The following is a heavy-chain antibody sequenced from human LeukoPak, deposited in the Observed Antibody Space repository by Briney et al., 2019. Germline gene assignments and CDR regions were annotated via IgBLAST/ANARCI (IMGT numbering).Heavy chain of an antibody. Sequence: GGSLRLSCAASGSTFSSYWMSWVRQAPGKGLEWVANIKQDGSEKYYVDSVKGRFTISRDNAKNSLYLQMNSLRAEDTAVYYCARVLTWNDVSVDAFDIWGQGTMVTVSS. V-gene: IGHV3-7*01. CDR1: GSTFSSYW. CDR2: IKQDGSEK. CDR3: ARVLTWNDVSVDAFDI. J-gene: IGHJ3*02. D-gene: IGHD1-1*01.